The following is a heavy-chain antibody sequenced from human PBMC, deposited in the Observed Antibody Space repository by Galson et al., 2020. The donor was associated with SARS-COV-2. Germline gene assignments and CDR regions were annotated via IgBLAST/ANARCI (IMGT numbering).Heavy chain of an antibody. Sequence: SETLSLTCAVYGGSFSGYYWSWIRQPPGKGLEWIGEINHSGSTNYNPSLKSRVTISVDTSKNQFSLKLSSVTAADTAVYYCARGRLSSSWFYYYYGMDVWGQGTTVTVSS. CDR2: INHSGST. V-gene: IGHV4-34*01. CDR1: GGSFSGYY. D-gene: IGHD6-13*01. CDR3: ARGRLSSSWFYYYYGMDV. J-gene: IGHJ6*02.